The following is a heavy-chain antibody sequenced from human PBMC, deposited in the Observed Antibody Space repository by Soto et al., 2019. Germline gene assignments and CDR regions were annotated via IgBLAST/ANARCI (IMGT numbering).Heavy chain of an antibody. CDR3: AKDSGQWLDNWFDP. Sequence: GSLRLSCAASGFTFSSYGMHWVRQAPGKGLEWVAVISYDGSNKYYADSVKGRFTISRDNSKNTLYLQMNSLRAEDTAVYYCAKDSGQWLDNWFDPWGQGTLVTVSS. D-gene: IGHD6-19*01. CDR2: ISYDGSNK. V-gene: IGHV3-30*18. CDR1: GFTFSSYG. J-gene: IGHJ5*02.